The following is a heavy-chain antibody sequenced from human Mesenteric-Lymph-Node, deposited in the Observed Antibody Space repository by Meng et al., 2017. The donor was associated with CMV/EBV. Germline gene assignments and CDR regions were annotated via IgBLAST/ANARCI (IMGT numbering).Heavy chain of an antibody. V-gene: IGHV3-30*02. CDR2: IRHDGSLK. Sequence: GESLKISCAASGFIFSRYGMHWVRQAPGKGLEWVAYIRHDGSLKYYADSVKGRFTISRDNSKNTLYLQMSSLRAEDTAVYYCARKGRDIRCYDYWGQGTVVTVSS. CDR3: ARKGRDIRCYDY. CDR1: GFIFSRYG. D-gene: IGHD4/OR15-4a*01. J-gene: IGHJ4*02.